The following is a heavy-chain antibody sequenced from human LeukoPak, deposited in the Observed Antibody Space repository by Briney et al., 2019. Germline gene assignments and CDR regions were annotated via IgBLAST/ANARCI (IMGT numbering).Heavy chain of an antibody. CDR3: AKTAGSSWGYFDY. D-gene: IGHD6-13*01. Sequence: PGGSLRLSCAASGFTFSSYGMHWVRQAPGKGLEWVAFIRYDGSNKYYADSVKGRFTISRDNSKNTLYLQMNSLRAEDTAVYYCAKTAGSSWGYFDYWGQGTLVTVSS. V-gene: IGHV3-30*02. CDR2: IRYDGSNK. CDR1: GFTFSSYG. J-gene: IGHJ4*02.